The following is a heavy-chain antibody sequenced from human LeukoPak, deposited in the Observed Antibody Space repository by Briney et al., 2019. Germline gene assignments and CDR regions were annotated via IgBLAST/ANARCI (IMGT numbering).Heavy chain of an antibody. J-gene: IGHJ3*02. CDR2: IYHSGST. CDR1: GGSISSGGYY. V-gene: IGHV4-30-2*01. Sequence: PSETLSLTCTVSGGSISSGGYYWSWIRQPPGKGLEWIGYIYHSGSTYYNPSLKSRVTISVDRSKNQFSLKLSSVTAADTAVYYCARDRTVAAGAFDIWGQGTMVTVSS. D-gene: IGHD6-13*01. CDR3: ARDRTVAAGAFDI.